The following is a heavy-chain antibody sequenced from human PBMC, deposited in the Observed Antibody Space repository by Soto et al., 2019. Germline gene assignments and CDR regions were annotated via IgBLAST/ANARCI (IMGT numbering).Heavy chain of an antibody. Sequence: SVKVSCKASGFTFTSSAVQWVRQARGQRLEWIGWIVVGSGNTNYAQKFQERDTITRDMSTSTAYMELSSLRSEDTAVYYCAADTGDFWSGPYYYYGMDVWGQGTTVTVSS. CDR3: AADTGDFWSGPYYYYGMDV. D-gene: IGHD3-3*01. V-gene: IGHV1-58*01. CDR1: GFTFTSSA. CDR2: IVVGSGNT. J-gene: IGHJ6*02.